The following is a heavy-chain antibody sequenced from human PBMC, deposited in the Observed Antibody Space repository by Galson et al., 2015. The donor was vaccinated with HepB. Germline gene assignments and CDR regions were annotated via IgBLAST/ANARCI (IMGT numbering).Heavy chain of an antibody. D-gene: IGHD1-26*01. V-gene: IGHV3-9*01. CDR3: AKSSVFATGGRGGMDV. CDR2: ISWNSGSI. Sequence: SLRLSCAASGFIFDDYAMHWVRQGPGKGLEWVSGISWNSGSIGYADSVRGRFTISRDNAENSLYLQMNSLRPEDTALYYCAKSSVFATGGRGGMDVWGQGTTVTVSS. CDR1: GFIFDDYA. J-gene: IGHJ6*02.